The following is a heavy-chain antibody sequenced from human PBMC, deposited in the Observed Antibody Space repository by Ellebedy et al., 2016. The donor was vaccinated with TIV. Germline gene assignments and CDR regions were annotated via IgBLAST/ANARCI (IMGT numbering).Heavy chain of an antibody. J-gene: IGHJ4*02. V-gene: IGHV3-7*02. CDR2: IGEDGNEK. D-gene: IGHD6-19*01. CDR3: ARGGRDQWLIDY. Sequence: PGGSLRLSCAASGFTFSTYWMSWVRQAPGKGLEWVANIGEDGNEKYYVDSVKGRFSISRDNSKNTLYVQMNSLRAEDTAVYYCARGGRDQWLIDYWGQGTLVTVSS. CDR1: GFTFSTYW.